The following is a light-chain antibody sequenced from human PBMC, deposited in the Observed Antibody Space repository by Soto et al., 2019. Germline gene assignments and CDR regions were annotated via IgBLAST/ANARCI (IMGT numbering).Light chain of an antibody. Sequence: MTQSPSSLSASVGDRVTITCRASQSIGDTLAWYQQKPGQAPRLLIHGASTRAPGFPARFSGSGSGTDFTLTIRSLQSEDFAVYYCKQYDNWPWTFGQGTKVDNK. CDR3: KQYDNWPWT. CDR2: GAS. CDR1: QSIGDT. J-gene: IGKJ1*01. V-gene: IGKV3-15*01.